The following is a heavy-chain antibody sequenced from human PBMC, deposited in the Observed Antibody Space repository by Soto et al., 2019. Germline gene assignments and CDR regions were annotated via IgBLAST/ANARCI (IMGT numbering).Heavy chain of an antibody. CDR2: ISGSGGST. CDR3: AKDRFVVVAATQRANWFDP. CDR1: GFTFSSYA. Sequence: GGSLRLSCAASGFTFSSYAMSWVRQAPGKGLEWVSAISGSGGSTYYADSVKGRFTISRDNSKNTLYLQMNSLRAEDTAVYYCAKDRFVVVAATQRANWFDPWGQGTLVTVSS. J-gene: IGHJ5*02. D-gene: IGHD2-15*01. V-gene: IGHV3-23*01.